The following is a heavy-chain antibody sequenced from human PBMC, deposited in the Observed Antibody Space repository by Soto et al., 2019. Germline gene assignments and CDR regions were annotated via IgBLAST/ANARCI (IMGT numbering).Heavy chain of an antibody. CDR3: ARDYGGNSDI. J-gene: IGHJ3*02. D-gene: IGHD4-17*01. CDR2: INPSGGST. CDR1: GDRFTSYY. Sequence: ASVKPSCKACGDRFTSYYMHWVRQAPGQGLEWMGIINPSGGSTSYAQKFQGRVTMTRDTSTSTVYMELSSLRSEDTAVYYCARDYGGNSDIWGQGTMVTVSS. V-gene: IGHV1-46*01.